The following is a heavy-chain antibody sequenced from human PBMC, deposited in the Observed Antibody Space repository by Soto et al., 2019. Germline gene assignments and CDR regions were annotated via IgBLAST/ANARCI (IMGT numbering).Heavy chain of an antibody. CDR2: IYYSGST. J-gene: IGHJ6*03. CDR1: GGSISSGGYY. V-gene: IGHV4-31*03. D-gene: IGHD2-2*01. Sequence: PSETLSLTCTVSGGSISSGGYYWSWIRQHPGKGLEWIGYIYYSGSTYYNPSLKSRVTISVDTSKNKFSLKLSSVTAADTAVYYCARVSVVVPAAIGYDYYYYMDVWGKGTTVTVSS. CDR3: ARVSVVVPAAIGYDYYYYMDV.